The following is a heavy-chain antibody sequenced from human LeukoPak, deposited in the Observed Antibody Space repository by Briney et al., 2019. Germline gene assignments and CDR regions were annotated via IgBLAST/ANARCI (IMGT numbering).Heavy chain of an antibody. CDR2: IRSDGSEK. J-gene: IGHJ3*02. CDR3: AKNSLNYNDNAGPLDT. Sequence: GGSLRLSCAASGFTFSNFGMHWVRQAPGKGLEWVAFIRSDGSEKYSGDSVKGRFTISRDNSKNTLYVQMTSLTADDTAVYYCAKNSLNYNDNAGPLDTWGLGTMVTVSS. CDR1: GFTFSNFG. D-gene: IGHD1-7*01. V-gene: IGHV3-30*02.